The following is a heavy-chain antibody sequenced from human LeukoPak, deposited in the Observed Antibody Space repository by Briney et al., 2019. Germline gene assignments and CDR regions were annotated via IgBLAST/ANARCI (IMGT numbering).Heavy chain of an antibody. V-gene: IGHV3-23*01. D-gene: IGHD3-10*01. J-gene: IGHJ4*02. Sequence: LGGSLRLSCAASGFTFSSYAMSWVRQAPGKGLEWVSAISGSGGSTYYADSVKGRFTISRDNSKNTLYLQMNSLRAEDTAVYYCAKDESGSYWVIDYWGQGTLVTVSS. CDR3: AKDESGSYWVIDY. CDR1: GFTFSSYA. CDR2: ISGSGGST.